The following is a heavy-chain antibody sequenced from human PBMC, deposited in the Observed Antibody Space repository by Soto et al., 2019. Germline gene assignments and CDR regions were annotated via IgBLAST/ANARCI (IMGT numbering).Heavy chain of an antibody. V-gene: IGHV4-4*07. Sequence: PSEPLSLTCTVSGGSISSYYWSWIRQPAGKGLEWIGRIYTSGSTNYNPSLKSRVTMPVDTSKNQFSLKLSSVTAADTAVYYCARGRRGDFWSGYHYYYGMDVWGQGTTVTVSS. CDR3: ARGRRGDFWSGYHYYYGMDV. D-gene: IGHD3-3*01. CDR2: IYTSGST. J-gene: IGHJ6*02. CDR1: GGSISSYY.